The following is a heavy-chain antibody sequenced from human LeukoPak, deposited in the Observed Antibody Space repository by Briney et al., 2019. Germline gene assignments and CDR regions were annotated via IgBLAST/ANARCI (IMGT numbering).Heavy chain of an antibody. Sequence: ASVKVSCKASGYTFTGYYIHWVRQAPGQGLEWMEWIYPNSGGTNYARKFRGRVTMTRDTSITTAYMELSRLRSDDTAVYYCARDWSVGIRDDYWGQGTLVTVSS. CDR1: GYTFTGYY. J-gene: IGHJ4*02. CDR2: IYPNSGGT. CDR3: ARDWSVGIRDDY. V-gene: IGHV1-2*02. D-gene: IGHD3-3*01.